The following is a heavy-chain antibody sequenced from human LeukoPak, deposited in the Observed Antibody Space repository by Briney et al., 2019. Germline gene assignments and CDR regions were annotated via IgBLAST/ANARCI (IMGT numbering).Heavy chain of an antibody. J-gene: IGHJ4*02. V-gene: IGHV3-9*01. D-gene: IGHD3-9*01. Sequence: GGSLRLSCATSGFTFDDYAMHLVREASGKGLEWVSGICWNSGSIGYADSVKGRFTISRDNAKNSLYLQMNSLRAEDTALYYCAKDISYDILTGYPDYWGQGTLVTVSS. CDR1: GFTFDDYA. CDR3: AKDISYDILTGYPDY. CDR2: ICWNSGSI.